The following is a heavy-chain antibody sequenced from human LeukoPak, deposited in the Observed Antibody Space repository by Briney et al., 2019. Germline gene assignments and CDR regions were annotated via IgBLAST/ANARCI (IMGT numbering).Heavy chain of an antibody. V-gene: IGHV3-13*01. J-gene: IGHJ4*02. Sequence: GGSLRLSCAASGFTFSSYDMHWVRQATGKGLEWVSAIGTAGDTYYPGSVKGRFTISRENAKNSLYLQMNSLRAGDTAVYYCARASLVGGWYGDFDYWGQGTLVTVSS. CDR3: ARASLVGGWYGDFDY. D-gene: IGHD6-19*01. CDR2: IGTAGDT. CDR1: GFTFSSYD.